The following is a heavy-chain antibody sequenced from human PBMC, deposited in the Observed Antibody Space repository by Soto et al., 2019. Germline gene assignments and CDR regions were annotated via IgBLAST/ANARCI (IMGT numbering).Heavy chain of an antibody. J-gene: IGHJ4*01. V-gene: IGHV3-23*01. Sequence: PGGSLRLSCAASGFTFSSYAMSWVRQAPGKALEWVSAISGSGGSTYCADSVKGRFTISRDNSKNTLYLQMNSLRAEDTAVYYCAKTGASSGYDYLPFDYWGDGXLGTV. CDR1: GFTFSSYA. D-gene: IGHD5-12*01. CDR3: AKTGASSGYDYLPFDY. CDR2: ISGSGGST.